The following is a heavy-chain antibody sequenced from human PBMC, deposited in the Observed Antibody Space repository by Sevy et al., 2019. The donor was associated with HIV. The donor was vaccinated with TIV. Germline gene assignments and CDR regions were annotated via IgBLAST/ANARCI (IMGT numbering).Heavy chain of an antibody. Sequence: SETLSLTCTVSGGSISSSSYYWGWIRQPPGKGLEWFGSIYYSGSTYYNPSLKSRVTISVDTSKNQFSLKLSSVTAADTAVYYCARLRGGSYYRYFDYWGQGTLVTVSS. CDR1: GGSISSSSYY. CDR2: IYYSGST. D-gene: IGHD1-26*01. J-gene: IGHJ4*02. CDR3: ARLRGGSYYRYFDY. V-gene: IGHV4-39*01.